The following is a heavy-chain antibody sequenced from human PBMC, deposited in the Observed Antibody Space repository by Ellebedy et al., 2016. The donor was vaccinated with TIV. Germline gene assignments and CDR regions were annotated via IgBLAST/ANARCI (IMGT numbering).Heavy chain of an antibody. V-gene: IGHV1-18*04. CDR2: ISAYNGNT. D-gene: IGHD6-19*01. CDR1: GYTFTSYG. Sequence: AASVKVSCKASGYTFTSYGISWVRQAPGQGLEWMGWISAYNGNTNYAQKLQGRVTMTTDTSTSTAYMELRSLRSDDTAVYYCARDSIPGTYSSGWYGDYWGQGTLVTVSS. J-gene: IGHJ4*02. CDR3: ARDSIPGTYSSGWYGDY.